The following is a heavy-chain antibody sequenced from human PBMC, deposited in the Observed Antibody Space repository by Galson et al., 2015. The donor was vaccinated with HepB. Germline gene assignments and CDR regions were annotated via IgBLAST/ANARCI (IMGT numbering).Heavy chain of an antibody. CDR2: ISAYNGNT. J-gene: IGHJ6*03. CDR1: GYTFTSYG. CDR3: ARVESDMVWGSYPIEKVYYYMDV. Sequence: SVKVSCKASGYTFTSYGISWVRQAPGQGLEWMGWISAYNGNTDYPQKLQGRVTMTTDTSTSTAYMELRSLRSDDTAVYYCARVESDMVWGSYPIEKVYYYMDVWGKGTTVTVSS. V-gene: IGHV1-18*01. D-gene: IGHD3-16*02.